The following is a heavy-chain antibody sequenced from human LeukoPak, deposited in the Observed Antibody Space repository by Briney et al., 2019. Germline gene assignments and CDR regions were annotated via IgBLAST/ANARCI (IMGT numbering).Heavy chain of an antibody. CDR1: GGSISSYY. J-gene: IGHJ5*02. V-gene: IGHV4-59*01. D-gene: IGHD4-17*01. Sequence: PSETLSLTCTVSGGSISSYYWSWIRQPPGKGLEWIGYIYYSGSTNYNPSLKSRVTISVDTSKNQFSLKLSSVTAADTAVYYCARGGYGDYPSWFDPWGQGTLVTVS. CDR2: IYYSGST. CDR3: ARGGYGDYPSWFDP.